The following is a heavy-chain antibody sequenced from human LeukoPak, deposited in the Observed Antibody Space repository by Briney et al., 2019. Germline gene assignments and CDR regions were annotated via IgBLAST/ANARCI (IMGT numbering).Heavy chain of an antibody. V-gene: IGHV1-46*01. Sequence: GASVKVSCRASGYTFTSYYMHWVRQAPGQGLEWVGIINPSAGSTSYAQKFQGRVTMTRDMSRSTVYMEVSSLRSEDTAVYYCARDLAADGRVPDYWGQGTLVTVSS. J-gene: IGHJ4*02. CDR3: ARDLAADGRVPDY. D-gene: IGHD6-13*01. CDR2: INPSAGST. CDR1: GYTFTSYY.